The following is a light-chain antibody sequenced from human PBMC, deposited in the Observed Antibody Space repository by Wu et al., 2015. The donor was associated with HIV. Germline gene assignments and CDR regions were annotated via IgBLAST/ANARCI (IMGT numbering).Light chain of an antibody. V-gene: IGKV3-20*01. CDR2: GAS. CDR3: QHFGHSLL. J-gene: IGKJ4*01. CDR1: QSVNTN. Sequence: EVVMTQSPATLSVSPGESATLSCWASQSVNTNLAWYQQRPGQAPRLLIYGASTRATDIPDRFSGTGSGTDFTLTISRLEPEDFAVYYCQHFGHSLLFGGGTKVEIK.